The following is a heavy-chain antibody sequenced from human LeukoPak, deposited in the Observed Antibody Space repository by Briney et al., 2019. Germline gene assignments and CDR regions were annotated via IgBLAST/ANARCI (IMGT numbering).Heavy chain of an antibody. Sequence: SQTLSLTCTVSGGSISSYYWSWIRQPAGKGLEWIGRIYTSGSTNYNPSLKSRVTMSVDTSKNQFSLKLSSVTAADTAVYYCARDLFVRGYDFWSGSLDYWGQGTLVTVSS. CDR1: GGSISSYY. CDR2: IYTSGST. CDR3: ARDLFVRGYDFWSGSLDY. V-gene: IGHV4-4*07. J-gene: IGHJ4*02. D-gene: IGHD3-3*01.